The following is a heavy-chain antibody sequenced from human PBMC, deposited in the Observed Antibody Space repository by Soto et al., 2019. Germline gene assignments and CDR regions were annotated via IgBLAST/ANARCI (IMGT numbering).Heavy chain of an antibody. D-gene: IGHD6-19*01. CDR2: IDAGNGNT. J-gene: IGHJ4*02. Sequence: ASVKVSCKASGYTFTRYVMHWVRQAPGQRLEWMGWIDAGNGNTVYLQKFQGRVTITRDTSASTVYMELSSLRSEDTAAYYCARDNSGWSDYWGQGTLVTVSS. CDR3: ARDNSGWSDY. CDR1: GYTFTRYV. V-gene: IGHV1-3*01.